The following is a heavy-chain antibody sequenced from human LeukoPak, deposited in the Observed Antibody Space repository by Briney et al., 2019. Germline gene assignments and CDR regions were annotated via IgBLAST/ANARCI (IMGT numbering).Heavy chain of an antibody. J-gene: IGHJ4*02. D-gene: IGHD5-12*01. CDR1: GFTFSSYE. CDR3: ARGVQLFSIYSGCLDY. V-gene: IGHV3-48*03. Sequence: GGSLRLSCAASGFTFSSYEMNWVRQAPGKGLEWVSYISSSGSTIYYADSVKGRFTISRDNAKNSLYLQMNSLRAEDTAVYYCARGVQLFSIYSGCLDYWGQGTLVTVSS. CDR2: ISSSGSTI.